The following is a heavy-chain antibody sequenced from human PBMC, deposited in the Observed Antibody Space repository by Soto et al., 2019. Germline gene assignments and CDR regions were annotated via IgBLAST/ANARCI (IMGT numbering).Heavy chain of an antibody. CDR1: GGSISSYY. CDR2: IYYSGST. D-gene: IGHD6-19*01. J-gene: IGHJ4*02. V-gene: IGHV4-59*01. Sequence: SETLSLTCTVSGGSISSYYWSWIRQPPGKGLEWIGYIYYSGSTNYSPSLKSRVTISVDTSKNQFSLKLSSVTAADTAVYYCARSGSEQWLIRGFDYWGQGTLVTVSS. CDR3: ARSGSEQWLIRGFDY.